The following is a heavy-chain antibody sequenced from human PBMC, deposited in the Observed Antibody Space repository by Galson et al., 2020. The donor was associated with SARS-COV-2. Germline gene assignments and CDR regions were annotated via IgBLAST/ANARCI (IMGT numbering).Heavy chain of an antibody. V-gene: IGHV3-23*01. J-gene: IGHJ6*02. D-gene: IGHD1-7*01. CDR2: ISGSGGST. CDR1: GFTFSSYA. Sequence: TGGSLRLSCAASGFTFSSYAMSWVRQAPGKGLEWVSAISGSGGSTYYADSVKGRFTISRDNSKNTLYLQMNSLRAEDTAVYYCAKDGGSNNWNYSYYYYYGMDVWGQGTTVTVSS. CDR3: AKDGGSNNWNYSYYYYYGMDV.